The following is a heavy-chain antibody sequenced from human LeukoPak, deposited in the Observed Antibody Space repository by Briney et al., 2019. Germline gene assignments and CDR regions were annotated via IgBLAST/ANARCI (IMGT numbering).Heavy chain of an antibody. J-gene: IGHJ4*02. CDR2: ISGSGGGT. Sequence: PGGSLRLSCAASGFTFSNYAMSWVRQAPGKGLEWVSGISGSGGGTYYADSVKGRLTISRDNSKNTLYLQMNTLRAEDTAVYYCAKYPGSTLSLIAYFYSWSEGTLVSVSS. V-gene: IGHV3-23*01. D-gene: IGHD1-1*01. CDR3: AKYPGSTLSLIAYFYS. CDR1: GFTFSNYA.